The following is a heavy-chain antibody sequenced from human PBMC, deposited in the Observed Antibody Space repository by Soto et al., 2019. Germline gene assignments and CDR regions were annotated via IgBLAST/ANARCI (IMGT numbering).Heavy chain of an antibody. CDR3: ARDGEGKSPFDY. CDR1: GGSISSSNW. J-gene: IGHJ4*02. V-gene: IGHV4-4*02. D-gene: IGHD3-10*01. CDR2: IYHSGST. Sequence: SETLSLTCAVSGGSISSSNWWSWVRQPPGKGLEWIGEIYHSGSTNYNPSLKSRVTISVDKSKNQFSLKLGSVTAADTAVYYCARDGEGKSPFDYWGQGTLVTVSS.